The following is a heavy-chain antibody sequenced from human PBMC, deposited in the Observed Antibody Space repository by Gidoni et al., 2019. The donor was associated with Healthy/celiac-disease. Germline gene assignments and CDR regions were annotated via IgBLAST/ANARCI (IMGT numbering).Heavy chain of an antibody. V-gene: IGHV3-33*01. Sequence: QVQLVESGGGVVQPGRSLRLSCAASGFTFSSYGMHWVRQAPGKGLEWVAVLWYDGSNKYYADSVKGRFTISRDNSKNTLYLQMNSLRAEDTAVYYCARDERLGSTPGLFDYWGQGTLVTVSS. CDR1: GFTFSSYG. CDR3: ARDERLGSTPGLFDY. J-gene: IGHJ4*02. D-gene: IGHD2-15*01. CDR2: LWYDGSNK.